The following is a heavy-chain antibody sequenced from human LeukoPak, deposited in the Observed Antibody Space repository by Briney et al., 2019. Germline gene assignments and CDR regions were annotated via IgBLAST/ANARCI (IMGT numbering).Heavy chain of an antibody. CDR3: ARASYSGSYYTHTYYYYYMDV. CDR1: GYTFTGYY. CDR2: INPNSGGT. J-gene: IGHJ6*03. Sequence: ASVKVSCKASGYTFTGYYMHWVRQAPGQGLEWMGWINPNSGGTNYAQKFQGRVTMTRDTSISTAYMELSRLRSDDTAVYYCARASYSGSYYTHTYYYYYMDVWGKGTTVTVSS. V-gene: IGHV1-2*02. D-gene: IGHD1-26*01.